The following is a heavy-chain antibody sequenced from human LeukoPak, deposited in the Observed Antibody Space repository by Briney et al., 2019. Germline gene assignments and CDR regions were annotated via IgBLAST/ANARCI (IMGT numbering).Heavy chain of an antibody. Sequence: AESLTLSCTASGFTISGYYRSWIRQPPGKGLDWIGFIYNNGSTSYNPSVKSRFTISVDKSDNQLSLNMTSLIAADTAVYYCARASALYGGFYFDFWGQGSLVTVSS. CDR1: GFTISGYY. CDR2: IYNNGST. D-gene: IGHD3-10*02. CDR3: ARASALYGGFYFDF. J-gene: IGHJ4*02. V-gene: IGHV4-59*01.